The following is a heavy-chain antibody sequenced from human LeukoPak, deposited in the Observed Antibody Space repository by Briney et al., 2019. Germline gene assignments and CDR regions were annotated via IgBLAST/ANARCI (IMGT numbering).Heavy chain of an antibody. CDR2: ISSSGSTI. J-gene: IGHJ6*02. Sequence: GGSLRLSCSASGFTFSDYYMSWIRQAPGKGLEWVSYISSSGSTIYYADSVKGRFTISRDNAKNSLYLQMNSLRAEDTAVYYCARRGVLWFGELFYYGMDVWGQGTTVTVSS. CDR3: ARRGVLWFGELFYYGMDV. CDR1: GFTFSDYY. V-gene: IGHV3-11*01. D-gene: IGHD3-10*01.